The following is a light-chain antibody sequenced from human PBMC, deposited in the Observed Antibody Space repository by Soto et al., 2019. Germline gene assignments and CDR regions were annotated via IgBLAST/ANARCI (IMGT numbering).Light chain of an antibody. CDR1: SSDVGGYIY. CDR3: SSYTTSSSYV. J-gene: IGLJ1*01. Sequence: QSALTQPASVSGSPGQSIPISCTGTSSDVGGYIYVSWYQQHPGKAPKLMIYDVTSRPSGVSYRFSGSKSGNTASLTISGLQAEDEADYYCSSYTTSSSYVFGTGTKVTVL. CDR2: DVT. V-gene: IGLV2-14*01.